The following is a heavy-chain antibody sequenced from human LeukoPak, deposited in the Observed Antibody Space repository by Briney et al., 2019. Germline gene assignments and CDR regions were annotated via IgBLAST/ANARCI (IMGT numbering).Heavy chain of an antibody. D-gene: IGHD6-19*01. Sequence: PGGSLRLSCAASGFTFSSYWMNWVRQAPGKGLEWVANIKQDGSERNYVDSVKGRFTISRDNAKNSLYLQMNTLRDEDTAVYYCATGAGCGYWGQGTLVTVSS. V-gene: IGHV3-7*03. CDR2: IKQDGSER. CDR3: ATGAGCGY. J-gene: IGHJ4*02. CDR1: GFTFSSYW.